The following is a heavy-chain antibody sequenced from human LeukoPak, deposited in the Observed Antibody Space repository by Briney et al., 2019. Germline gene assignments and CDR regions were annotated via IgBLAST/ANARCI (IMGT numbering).Heavy chain of an antibody. V-gene: IGHV3-33*06. J-gene: IGHJ4*02. Sequence: GGSLRLSCAASGFTFSSYGMHWVRQAPGKGLEWVAVIWYDGSNKYYADSVKGRFTISRDNSKNTLYLQMNSLRAEDTAVYYCAKEAPAYCGGDCYSDYWGQGTLVTVSS. CDR2: IWYDGSNK. CDR3: AKEAPAYCGGDCYSDY. D-gene: IGHD2-21*02. CDR1: GFTFSSYG.